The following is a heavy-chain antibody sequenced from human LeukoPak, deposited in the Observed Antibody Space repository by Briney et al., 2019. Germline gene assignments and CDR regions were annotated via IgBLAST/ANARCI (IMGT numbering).Heavy chain of an antibody. CDR1: GFSFSTYA. CDR2: ISYDGSNK. Sequence: PGGSLRLSCAASGFSFSTYAMHWVRQAPGKGLEWVAVISYDGSNKYYADSVKGRFTISRDNAKNSLYLQMNSLRAEDTAVYYCARDGKMTYYYDSSGYYYPYWGQGTLVTVSS. D-gene: IGHD3-22*01. J-gene: IGHJ4*02. V-gene: IGHV3-30-3*01. CDR3: ARDGKMTYYYDSSGYYYPY.